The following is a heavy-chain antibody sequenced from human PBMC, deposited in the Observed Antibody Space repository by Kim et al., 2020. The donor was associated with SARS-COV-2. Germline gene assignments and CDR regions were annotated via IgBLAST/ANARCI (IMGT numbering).Heavy chain of an antibody. CDR3: ARRPTVYYYMDV. V-gene: IGHV4-34*01. J-gene: IGHJ6*03. CDR2: INQSGST. D-gene: IGHD4-17*01. Sequence: SETLSLTCAVYGGSLSGYYWSWIRQPPGKGLEWIGEINQSGSTNNNPSLKSRVTISADTSKNQFSLKLNSVTAADTAVYYCARRPTVYYYMDVWGNGTTVTVSS. CDR1: GGSLSGYY.